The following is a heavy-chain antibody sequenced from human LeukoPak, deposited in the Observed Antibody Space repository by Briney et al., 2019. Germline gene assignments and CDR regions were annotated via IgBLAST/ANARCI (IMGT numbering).Heavy chain of an antibody. Sequence: GGSLRLSCAASGFTFSSYSMNWVRQAPGKGPEWIAYVTSSSRTIYYADSVKGRFTISRDNAKSSLYLQLDSLRAEDTAVYYCARGLRFLEWLLDYWGQGTLVTVSS. D-gene: IGHD3-3*01. CDR3: ARGLRFLEWLLDY. CDR2: VTSSSRTI. J-gene: IGHJ4*02. V-gene: IGHV3-48*01. CDR1: GFTFSSYS.